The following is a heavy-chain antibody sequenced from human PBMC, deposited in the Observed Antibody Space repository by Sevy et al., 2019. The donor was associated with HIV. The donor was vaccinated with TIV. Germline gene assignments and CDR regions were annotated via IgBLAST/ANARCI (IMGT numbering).Heavy chain of an antibody. CDR2: IVGNGVSA. D-gene: IGHD2-21*02. V-gene: IGHV3-20*04. CDR1: GFTFEDFG. Sequence: GGSLRLSCAASGFTFEDFGMSWVRQRPGKGLEWVCGIVGNGVSAGCADSMKGRFTISRDNAKNSLYLEMYSLRIEDTASYFCAREESCGGACYYFDHWGHGILVTVSS. J-gene: IGHJ4*01. CDR3: AREESCGGACYYFDH.